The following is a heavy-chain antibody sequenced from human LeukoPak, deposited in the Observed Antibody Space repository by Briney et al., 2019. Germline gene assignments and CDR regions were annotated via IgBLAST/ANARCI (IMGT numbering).Heavy chain of an antibody. CDR3: AKLGGHPLHNYYVGV. CDR2: ILDSGYST. V-gene: IGHV3-23*01. Sequence: GGSLRLSFATSGFTFISYAMSWVRQAPGKGLELVSGILDSGYSTYYANSVKGRFTISRDNSNNTLYLQMNSLRAEDTAVYYCAKLGGHPLHNYYVGVWGKGTTVAVSS. D-gene: IGHD3-16*01. CDR1: GFTFISYA. J-gene: IGHJ6*03.